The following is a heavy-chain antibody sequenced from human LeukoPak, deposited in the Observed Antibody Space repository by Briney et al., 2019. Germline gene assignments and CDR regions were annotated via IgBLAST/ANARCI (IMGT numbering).Heavy chain of an antibody. CDR3: AASRGYYLH. Sequence: SETLFLTCTVSGYSISSGYYWGWIRQPPGKGLELIGFIYYSGGTNYKPSLKSRVTISLDTSKNQLSLKLTSVTAADTAVYFCAASRGYYLHWGQGTLVTVSS. CDR1: GYSISSGYY. CDR2: IYYSGGT. J-gene: IGHJ4*02. V-gene: IGHV4-61*01. D-gene: IGHD3-3*01.